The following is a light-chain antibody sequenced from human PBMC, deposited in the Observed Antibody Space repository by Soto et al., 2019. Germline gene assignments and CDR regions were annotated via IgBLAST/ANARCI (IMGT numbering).Light chain of an antibody. Sequence: EIVLTQSPGTLPLSPGERATLSCTASLSVASNYVAWYQKKPGQAPRLLIYAASGRATGIPDRFSGSGSGTDFMLTIGRLEPEDFVVDDCQEYGSTQWTFGEGTKVEIK. CDR3: QEYGSTQWT. CDR1: LSVASNY. J-gene: IGKJ1*01. CDR2: AAS. V-gene: IGKV3-20*01.